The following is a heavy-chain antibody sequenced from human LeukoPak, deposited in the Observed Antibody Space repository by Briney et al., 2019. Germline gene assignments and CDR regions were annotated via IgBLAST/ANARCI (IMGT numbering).Heavy chain of an antibody. Sequence: GASVKVSCKASGYTFTGYYMHWVRQAPGQALGWMGWINPNSGGTNYAQKFQGRVTMTRDTSISTAYMELSRLRSDDTAVYYCARVPLVRGVYNWFDPWGQGTLVTVSS. J-gene: IGHJ5*02. CDR1: GYTFTGYY. D-gene: IGHD3-10*01. CDR2: INPNSGGT. CDR3: ARVPLVRGVYNWFDP. V-gene: IGHV1-2*02.